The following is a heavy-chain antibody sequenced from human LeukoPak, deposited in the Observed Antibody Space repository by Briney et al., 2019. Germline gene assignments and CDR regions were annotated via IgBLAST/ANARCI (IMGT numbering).Heavy chain of an antibody. D-gene: IGHD6-13*01. J-gene: IGHJ3*01. CDR2: INWNGESK. CDR3: ARVRASSQDDAFDF. Sequence: PWGSLRLSCAASGFTFDDYAMTWVRQAPGKGLDWVSGINWNGESKDYADAVKGRFTISRDNAKNSLYLQMNSLKTEDTALYFCARVRASSQDDAFDFWGQGTRVTVSS. CDR1: GFTFDDYA. V-gene: IGHV3-20*04.